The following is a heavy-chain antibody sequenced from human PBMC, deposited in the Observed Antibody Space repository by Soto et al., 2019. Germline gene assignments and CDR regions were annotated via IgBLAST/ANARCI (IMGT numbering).Heavy chain of an antibody. Sequence: QVQLQESGPGLVKPSETLSLTCTVSGGSISSYYWSWIRQPPGKGLEWIGYIYHSGSTNYNPSLKSRVTISVDTSKNQFSLKLSSVTAADTAVYYCVRETYYGSGKGYGMDVWGQGTTVTVSS. J-gene: IGHJ6*02. CDR3: VRETYYGSGKGYGMDV. D-gene: IGHD3-10*01. V-gene: IGHV4-59*01. CDR1: GGSISSYY. CDR2: IYHSGST.